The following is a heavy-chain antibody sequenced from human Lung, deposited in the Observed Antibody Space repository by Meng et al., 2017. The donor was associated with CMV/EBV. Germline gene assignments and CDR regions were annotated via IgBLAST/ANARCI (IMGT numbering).Heavy chain of an antibody. J-gene: IGHJ6*02. CDR1: GGSISSYY. CDR2: IYYSGST. CDR3: ARFTIFGVVMDGMDV. D-gene: IGHD3-3*01. Sequence: GSLRLSCTVSGGSISSYYWSWIRQPPGKGLEWIGHIYYSGSTNYNPSLKSRVTISVDTSKNQFSLKLSSVTAADTAVYYCARFTIFGVVMDGMDVWGQGXTVTVSS. V-gene: IGHV4-59*01.